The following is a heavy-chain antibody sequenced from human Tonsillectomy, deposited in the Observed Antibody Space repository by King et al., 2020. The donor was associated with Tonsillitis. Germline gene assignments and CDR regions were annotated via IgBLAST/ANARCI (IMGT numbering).Heavy chain of an antibody. CDR3: TREGPEAGWYAFDI. Sequence: VQLVESGGGVVQPGRSLKLSCAASRFTFSDCAMHWVRQAPGKGLEWLAVISSDGDKKIYAYSVKGRFTTFRDNSKNTLYLQMNSLRPEDTAVYYCTREGPEAGWYAFDIWGQGTMVTVSS. CDR1: RFTFSDCA. V-gene: IGHV3-30-3*01. J-gene: IGHJ3*02. CDR2: ISSDGDKK.